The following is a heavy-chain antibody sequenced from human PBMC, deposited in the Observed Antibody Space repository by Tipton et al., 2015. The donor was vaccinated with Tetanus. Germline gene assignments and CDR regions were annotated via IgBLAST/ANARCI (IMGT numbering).Heavy chain of an antibody. CDR3: ARNVYTVTNDAFDI. D-gene: IGHD4-11*01. Sequence: TLSLTCVVSGGSFSDFCWSWIRQPPGQGLVWIGEINHSGSANKNPSLKSRVTMSVDTSNKQISLRLDSVTAADTAVYFCARNVYTVTNDAFDIWGHGTLVNVSS. CDR2: INHSGSA. CDR1: GGSFSDFC. V-gene: IGHV4-34*01. J-gene: IGHJ3*02.